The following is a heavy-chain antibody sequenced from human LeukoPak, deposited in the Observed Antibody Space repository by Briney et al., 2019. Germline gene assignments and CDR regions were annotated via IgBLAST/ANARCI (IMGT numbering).Heavy chain of an antibody. J-gene: IGHJ4*02. CDR2: ISRGSSTI. D-gene: IGHD3-3*01. Sequence: GGSLRLSCAASGFTFSSYTMNWVRQAPGKGLEWVSYISRGSSTIYYADSVKGRFTISRDNSKSTLYLQMNSLRAEDTAVYYCARDQGLWVGFWSGYYDLWGQGTLVTVSS. CDR1: GFTFSSYT. CDR3: ARDQGLWVGFWSGYYDL. V-gene: IGHV3-48*01.